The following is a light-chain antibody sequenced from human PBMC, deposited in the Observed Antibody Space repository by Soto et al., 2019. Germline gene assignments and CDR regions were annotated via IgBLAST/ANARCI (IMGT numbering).Light chain of an antibody. CDR3: QHFNNYPT. CDR2: DAS. V-gene: IGKV1D-13*01. J-gene: IGKJ5*01. CDR1: QDISSA. Sequence: IQMTQSPSSLSASLGDRVTITCRASQDISSALAWYQQKPGKAPKLLMNDASSLESGVPSRFSGSGSGADFTLTISSLQPEDFATYYCQHFNNYPTFGQGTRLEI.